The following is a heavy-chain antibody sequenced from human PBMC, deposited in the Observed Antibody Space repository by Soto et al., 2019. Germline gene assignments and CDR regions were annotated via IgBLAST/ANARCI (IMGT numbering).Heavy chain of an antibody. Sequence: ASGKVSCKASGYTFTSYYMHWVREAPGQGLELMGIINPSGGSTSYAQKFQGRVTMTRDTSTSTVYMELSSLRSEDTAVYYCARVGDSSGYYRSWYFDLWGRGTLVTVSS. D-gene: IGHD3-22*01. CDR3: ARVGDSSGYYRSWYFDL. V-gene: IGHV1-46*01. J-gene: IGHJ2*01. CDR1: GYTFTSYY. CDR2: INPSGGST.